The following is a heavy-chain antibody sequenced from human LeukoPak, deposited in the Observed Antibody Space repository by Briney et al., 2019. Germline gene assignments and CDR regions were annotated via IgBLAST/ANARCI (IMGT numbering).Heavy chain of an antibody. D-gene: IGHD3-22*01. CDR3: ARVPYYYDSSGFYWFDY. J-gene: IGHJ4*02. CDR2: ISAYNGNT. CDR1: GYTFTSYG. V-gene: IGHV1-18*01. Sequence: GASVKVSCKASGYTFTSYGISWVRQAPGQGLEWMGWISAYNGNTNYAQKLQGRVTMTTDTSTSTAYMELRSLRSDDTAVYYCARVPYYYDSSGFYWFDYWGQGTLVTVSS.